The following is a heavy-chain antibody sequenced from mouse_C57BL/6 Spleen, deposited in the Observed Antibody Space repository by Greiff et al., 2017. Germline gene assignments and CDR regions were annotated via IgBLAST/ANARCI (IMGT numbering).Heavy chain of an antibody. V-gene: IGHV1-81*01. Sequence: QVHVKQSGAELARPGASVKLSCKASGYTFTSYGIRWVKQRTGQGLEWIGEIYPRSGNTYYNEKFKGKATLTADKSSSTAYMELRSLTSEDSAVYVCARVGGGSYWYFDVWGTGTTVTVS. CDR2: IYPRSGNT. CDR1: GYTFTSYG. CDR3: ARVGGGSYWYFDV. D-gene: IGHD1-1*02. J-gene: IGHJ1*03.